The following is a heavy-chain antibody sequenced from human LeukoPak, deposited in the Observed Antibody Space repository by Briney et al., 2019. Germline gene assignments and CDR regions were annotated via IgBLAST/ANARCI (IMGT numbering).Heavy chain of an antibody. V-gene: IGHV3-21*01. CDR2: ISGTSVHI. D-gene: IGHD1-26*01. CDR1: GFIFSTSS. J-gene: IGHJ4*02. CDR3: ASGTIVGARGADN. Sequence: PGGSLRPSCSASGFIFSTSSMKWFRQAPGKALEWVSAISGTSVHIYYADSVKGRFTISRDNVKESLYLHMNSLRAEDTAVYYCASGTIVGARGADNWGQGTLVTVSS.